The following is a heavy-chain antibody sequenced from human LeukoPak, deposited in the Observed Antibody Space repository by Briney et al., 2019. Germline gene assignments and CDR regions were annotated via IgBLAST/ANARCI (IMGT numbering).Heavy chain of an antibody. CDR1: GYTFTGYY. V-gene: IGHV1-2*02. D-gene: IGHD1-14*01. Sequence: ASVKVSCKASGYTFTGYYMHWVRQAPGQGLEWMGWINPNSGGTNYAQKFQGRGTMTRDTAISTVYMELSRLRSDDTAVYYCAREAGETDNTGIDYWGQGILVTVSS. CDR3: AREAGETDNTGIDY. CDR2: INPNSGGT. J-gene: IGHJ4*02.